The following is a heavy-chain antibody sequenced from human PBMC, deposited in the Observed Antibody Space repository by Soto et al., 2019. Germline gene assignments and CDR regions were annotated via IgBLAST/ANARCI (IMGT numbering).Heavy chain of an antibody. Sequence: DSVKVSCKASGYTFTSYFISWVRQAPGQGLEWMGWISAYNGNTNYAQKLQGRVTMTTDTSTSTAYMELRSLRSDDTAVYYCARESNIAAAGLYYYYGMDVWGQGTTVTVSS. D-gene: IGHD6-13*01. CDR2: ISAYNGNT. J-gene: IGHJ6*02. V-gene: IGHV1-18*01. CDR3: ARESNIAAAGLYYYYGMDV. CDR1: GYTFTSYF.